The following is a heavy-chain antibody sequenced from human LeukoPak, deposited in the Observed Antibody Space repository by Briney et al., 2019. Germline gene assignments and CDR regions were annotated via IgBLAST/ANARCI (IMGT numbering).Heavy chain of an antibody. J-gene: IGHJ6*02. V-gene: IGHV1-8*01. CDR1: GYTFTSYD. CDR3: ARGTLPTTILFYYYYGMDV. D-gene: IGHD1-26*01. Sequence: ASVKVSCKASGYTFTSYDINWVRQATGQGLEWMGWMNPNSGNTGYAQKFQGRVTMTRDTSISTAYMELSSLRSEDTAVYYCARGTLPTTILFYYYYGMDVWGQGTTVTVSS. CDR2: MNPNSGNT.